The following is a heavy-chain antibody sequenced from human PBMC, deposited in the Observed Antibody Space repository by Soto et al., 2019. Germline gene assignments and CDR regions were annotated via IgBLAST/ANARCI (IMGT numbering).Heavy chain of an antibody. D-gene: IGHD5-12*01. Sequence: GGSLRLSCAASGFTFSSYGMHWVRQAPGKGLEWVAVISYDGSNKYYADSVKGRFTISRDNSKNTLYLQMNSLRAEDTAVYYCAKDAISGYDKKYYYYGMDVWGQGTTVTVSS. CDR2: ISYDGSNK. CDR1: GFTFSSYG. CDR3: AKDAISGYDKKYYYYGMDV. J-gene: IGHJ6*02. V-gene: IGHV3-30*18.